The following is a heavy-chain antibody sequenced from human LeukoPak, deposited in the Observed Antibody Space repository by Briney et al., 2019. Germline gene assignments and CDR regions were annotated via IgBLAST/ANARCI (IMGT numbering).Heavy chain of an antibody. Sequence: GGSLRLSCAATGFTFSSYAMSWVRQAPGKGLEWVSTISGSGGSTYYADSVKGRFTISRDNSKNTLYLQMNSLRAEDTAVYYCAKDRFGEFPYGAFDIWGQGTMVTVSS. CDR2: ISGSGGST. CDR1: GFTFSSYA. J-gene: IGHJ3*02. D-gene: IGHD3-10*01. V-gene: IGHV3-23*01. CDR3: AKDRFGEFPYGAFDI.